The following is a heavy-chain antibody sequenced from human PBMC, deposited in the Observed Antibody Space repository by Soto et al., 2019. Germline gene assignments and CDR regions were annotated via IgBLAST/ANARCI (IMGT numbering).Heavy chain of an antibody. CDR3: ARGSSGYITSWYYFDY. J-gene: IGHJ4*02. CDR2: ISGIGGST. CDR1: GFTFTDYA. Sequence: GGSLRLSCAASGFTFTDYALSWVRQAPGKGLEWVATISGIGGSTYLADSVKGRLSISRDNSKNTVSLLMNSLRAEDTAVYFCARGSSGYITSWYYFDYWGRGTLVTVS. D-gene: IGHD6-13*01. V-gene: IGHV3-23*01.